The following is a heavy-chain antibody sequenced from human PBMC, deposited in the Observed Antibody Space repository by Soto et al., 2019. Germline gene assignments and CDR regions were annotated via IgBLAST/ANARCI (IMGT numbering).Heavy chain of an antibody. CDR3: AKDREDIVLMVYAIGGFDY. V-gene: IGHV3-23*01. CDR2: ISGSGGST. J-gene: IGHJ4*02. Sequence: GGSLRLSCAASGFTFSSYAMSWVRQAPGKGLEWVSAISGSGGSTYYADSVKGRFTISRDNSKNTLYLQMNSLRAEDTAVYYCAKDREDIVLMVYAIGGFDYWGQGTLVTVSS. D-gene: IGHD2-8*01. CDR1: GFTFSSYA.